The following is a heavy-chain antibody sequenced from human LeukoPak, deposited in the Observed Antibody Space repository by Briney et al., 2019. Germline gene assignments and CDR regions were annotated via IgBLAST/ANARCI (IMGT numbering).Heavy chain of an antibody. Sequence: RASETLSLTCTVSGGSISSSSFYWGWIRQPPGKGLEWIGSIYYSGSTYYNPSLKSRVTISVDTSKNQFSLKLSSVTAADTAVYYCARHAGNYDSSGYYPIDYWGQGTLVTVSS. J-gene: IGHJ4*02. CDR2: IYYSGST. D-gene: IGHD3-22*01. V-gene: IGHV4-39*01. CDR3: ARHAGNYDSSGYYPIDY. CDR1: GGSISSSSFY.